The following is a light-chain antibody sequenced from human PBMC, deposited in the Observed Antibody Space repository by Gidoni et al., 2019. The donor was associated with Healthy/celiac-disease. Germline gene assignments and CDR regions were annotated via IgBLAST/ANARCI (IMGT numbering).Light chain of an antibody. Sequence: ELVLTQSPGTLSLSPGERATLSCRASQSVSSSYLAWYQQKPGQAPRLLIYGASSRATGIPDRFSGSGSGTDFTLTISRLEPEDFAVYYCQQYGSPPPITFXQXTRLEIK. V-gene: IGKV3-20*01. CDR2: GAS. J-gene: IGKJ5*01. CDR3: QQYGSPPPIT. CDR1: QSVSSSY.